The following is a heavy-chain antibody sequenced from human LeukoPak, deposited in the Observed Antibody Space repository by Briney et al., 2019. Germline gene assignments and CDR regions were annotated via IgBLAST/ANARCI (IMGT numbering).Heavy chain of an antibody. CDR1: GFTVSSNY. V-gene: IGHV3-9*03. CDR2: ISWNSGSI. D-gene: IGHD6-13*01. CDR3: AKDTGYSSSWYWGAFDI. Sequence: PGGSLRLSCAASGFTVSSNYMSWVRQAPGKGLQRVSGISWNSGSIGYADSVKGRFTISRDNAKNSLYLQMNSLRAEDMALYYCAKDTGYSSSWYWGAFDIWGQGTMVTVSS. J-gene: IGHJ3*02.